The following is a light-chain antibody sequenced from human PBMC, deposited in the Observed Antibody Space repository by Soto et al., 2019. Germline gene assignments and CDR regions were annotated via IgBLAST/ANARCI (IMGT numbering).Light chain of an antibody. V-gene: IGLV2-14*03. CDR3: TSYISTITPVV. CDR1: SSDIGGYNY. Sequence: QSALTQPASVSGSPGQSITISCTGTSSDIGGYNYVSWYQQHPGKAPKLMIYDVSNRPSGISNRFSGSKSGNTASLTISGLQAEDEADYYCTSYISTITPVVFDGGTKVTVL. J-gene: IGLJ2*01. CDR2: DVS.